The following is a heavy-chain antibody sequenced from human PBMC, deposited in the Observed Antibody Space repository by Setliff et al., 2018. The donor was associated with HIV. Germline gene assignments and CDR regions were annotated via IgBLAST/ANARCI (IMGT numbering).Heavy chain of an antibody. D-gene: IGHD5-12*01. J-gene: IGHJ6*03. CDR1: GYTFTGYY. Sequence: PSVKVSCKASGYTFTGYYMHWVRQAPGQGLEWMGWINPNNGGTNYAQKFQGRVTMTRDTSISTAYMELSRLRSEDTAVYYCARSDIVATISGYYYYYMDVWGKGTTVTVSS. CDR3: ARSDIVATISGYYYYYMDV. CDR2: INPNNGGT. V-gene: IGHV1-2*02.